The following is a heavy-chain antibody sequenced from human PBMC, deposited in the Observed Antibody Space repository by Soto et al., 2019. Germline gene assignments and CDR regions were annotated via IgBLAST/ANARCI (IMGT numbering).Heavy chain of an antibody. J-gene: IGHJ5*02. Sequence: EVQLVESGGGLVKPEGSLRLSCAASGFTFSSYSMNWVRQAPGKGLEWVSSISSSSSYIYYADSVKGRFTISRDNAKNSLYLQMNSLRAEDTAVYYCARDPMVRGDNWFDPWGQGTLVTVSS. V-gene: IGHV3-21*01. CDR3: ARDPMVRGDNWFDP. CDR2: ISSSSSYI. D-gene: IGHD3-10*01. CDR1: GFTFSSYS.